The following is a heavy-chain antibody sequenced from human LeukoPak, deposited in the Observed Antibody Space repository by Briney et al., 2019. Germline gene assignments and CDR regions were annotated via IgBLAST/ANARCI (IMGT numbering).Heavy chain of an antibody. V-gene: IGHV4-38-2*02. CDR1: GYSISSGSY. Sequence: PSETLSLTCTVSGYSISSGSYWGWIRQPPGKGLEWIGSIYHSGSTYYNPSLKSRVIISVDTSKNQFSLKLNSVTAADTAVFYCARGGYGDYDWFDPWGQGTLVTVSS. D-gene: IGHD4-17*01. J-gene: IGHJ5*02. CDR2: IYHSGST. CDR3: ARGGYGDYDWFDP.